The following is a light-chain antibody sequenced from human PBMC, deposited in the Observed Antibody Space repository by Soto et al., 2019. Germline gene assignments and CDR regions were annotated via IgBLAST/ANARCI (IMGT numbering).Light chain of an antibody. CDR3: QQHNGC. CDR1: QSISNW. J-gene: IGKJ2*01. CDR2: GAS. Sequence: DIQMTQTPSTLSAFVGDRVTITCRASQSISNWLAWYQQKPGKVPKLLIYGASTLESGVPSRFSGSGSGTEFTLTISSLQPDDFATYYCQQHNGCFGQGTKLEIK. V-gene: IGKV1-5*01.